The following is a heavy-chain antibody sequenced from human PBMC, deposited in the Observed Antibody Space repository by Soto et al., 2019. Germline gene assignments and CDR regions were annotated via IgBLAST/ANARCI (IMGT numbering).Heavy chain of an antibody. D-gene: IGHD3-16*01. CDR3: ARDRVAGIWGDAFDI. Sequence: ASVKVSWKTSGYTFTNHGINWVRQAPGQGLEWMGWINPYNANTNYAQKLQGRVTMTTDTSTSTAYMDLRSLTSDDTAVYCCARDRVAGIWGDAFDIWGQGTMVTVSS. CDR2: INPYNANT. CDR1: GYTFTNHG. J-gene: IGHJ3*02. V-gene: IGHV1-18*04.